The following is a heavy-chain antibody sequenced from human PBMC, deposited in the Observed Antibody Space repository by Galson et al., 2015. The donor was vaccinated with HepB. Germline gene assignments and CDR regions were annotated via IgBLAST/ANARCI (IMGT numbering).Heavy chain of an antibody. Sequence: ETLSLTCSVSGGSISRSNYYWGWIRQPPGKGLEWIGSIYYSGRLFYNPSLKSRVTISVDTSKNQFSLRLTSVTAADTAVYYWARQPYTSGWLYWFFDLWGRGTLVTVSS. D-gene: IGHD6-19*01. CDR3: ARQPYTSGWLYWFFDL. J-gene: IGHJ2*01. V-gene: IGHV4-39*01. CDR1: GGSISRSNYY. CDR2: IYYSGRL.